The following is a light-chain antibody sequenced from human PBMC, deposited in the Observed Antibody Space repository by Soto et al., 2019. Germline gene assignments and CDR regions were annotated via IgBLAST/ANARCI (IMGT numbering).Light chain of an antibody. Sequence: QSALTQPPSASGSPGQSVTISCTGTSSDVGGYKFVSWYQQHPGEAPKLMIYEVSKRPSGVPDRYSGSKSGNTATLTVSGLQAEDDADYYCSSYAGSNNHVIFGGGTKVTVL. V-gene: IGLV2-8*01. CDR1: SSDVGGYKF. CDR2: EVS. J-gene: IGLJ2*01. CDR3: SSYAGSNNHVI.